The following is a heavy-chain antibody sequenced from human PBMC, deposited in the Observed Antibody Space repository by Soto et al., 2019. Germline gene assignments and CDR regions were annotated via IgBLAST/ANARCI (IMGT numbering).Heavy chain of an antibody. V-gene: IGHV1-58*01. CDR1: GFTFTSSA. D-gene: IGHD3-3*01. CDR2: IVVGSGNT. J-gene: IGHJ5*02. Sequence: GASVKVSCKASGFTFTSSAVQWVRQARGQRLEWIGWIVVGSGNTNYAQKFQERVTMTRDMSTSTAYMELSSLRSEDTAVYYCAADVPTIFGVVTHKNWFDPWGQGTLVTVSS. CDR3: AADVPTIFGVVTHKNWFDP.